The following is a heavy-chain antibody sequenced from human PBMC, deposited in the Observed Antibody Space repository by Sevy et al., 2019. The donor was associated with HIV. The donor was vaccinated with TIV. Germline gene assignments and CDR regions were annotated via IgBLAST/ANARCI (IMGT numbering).Heavy chain of an antibody. CDR3: ARGAYYYDSSGSQPNFDY. CDR1: GFTFSSYG. D-gene: IGHD3-22*01. Sequence: GGYLRLSCAASGFTFSSYGMHWVRQAPGKGLERVALIWYDGSSKYYADSVKGRFTLSRDNSKNTLYLQMNSLRAEDTAVYYCARGAYYYDSSGSQPNFDYWGQGTLVTVSS. V-gene: IGHV3-33*04. CDR2: IWYDGSSK. J-gene: IGHJ4*02.